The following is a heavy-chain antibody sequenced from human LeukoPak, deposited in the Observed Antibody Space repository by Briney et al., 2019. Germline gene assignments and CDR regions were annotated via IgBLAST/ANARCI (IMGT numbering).Heavy chain of an antibody. J-gene: IGHJ4*02. CDR2: ISYDGSKE. CDR1: GFTYSRFG. D-gene: IGHD3-22*01. Sequence: GGSLRLSCAASGFTYSRFGMHWVRRAPGKGLEWVAVISYDGSKEYYADSVKGRFTISRDNSKNTLYLQMNSLRAEDTAVYYCAKDPEAYYYDSSGYYLPFGYWGQGTLVTVSS. CDR3: AKDPEAYYYDSSGYYLPFGY. V-gene: IGHV3-30*18.